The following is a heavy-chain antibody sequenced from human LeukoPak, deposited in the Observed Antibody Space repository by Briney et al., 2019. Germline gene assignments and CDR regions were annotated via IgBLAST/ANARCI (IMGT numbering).Heavy chain of an antibody. CDR3: ARGKADDAFDI. CDR2: IYYSGST. V-gene: IGHV4-31*03. CDR1: GGSISSGGYY. Sequence: PSETLSLTCTVSGGSISSGGYYWSWIRQHPGKGLEWIGYIYYSGSTYYNPPLKSRVTISVDTSKNQFSLKLSSVTAADTAVYYCARGKADDAFDIWGQGTMVTVSS. J-gene: IGHJ3*02.